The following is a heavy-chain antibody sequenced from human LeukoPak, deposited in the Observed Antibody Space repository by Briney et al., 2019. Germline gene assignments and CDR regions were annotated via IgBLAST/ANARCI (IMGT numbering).Heavy chain of an antibody. J-gene: IGHJ5*02. V-gene: IGHV4-59*12. CDR3: ARGLESRRRRWFDP. CDR1: GGPISGYY. CDR2: IYYSGST. Sequence: PSETLSLTCTVSGGPISGYYWTWIRQPPGKGLDWIGYIYYSGSTNYNPSLKSRVTISVDTSKNQFSLKLSSVTAADTAVYYCARGLESRRRRWFDPWGQGTLVTVSS. D-gene: IGHD3-3*01.